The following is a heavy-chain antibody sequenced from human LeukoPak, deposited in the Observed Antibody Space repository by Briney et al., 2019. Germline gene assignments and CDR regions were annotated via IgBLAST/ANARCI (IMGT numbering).Heavy chain of an antibody. D-gene: IGHD1-26*01. V-gene: IGHV1-24*01. CDR3: ATDSGSYHSYYFDY. Sequence: ASVKVSCKVSGYTLTELSMHWVRQAPGKGLEWMGGFDPEDGETIYAQKFQGRVTMTEDTSTDIAYMELSSLRSEDTAVYYCATDSGSYHSYYFDYWGQGTLVTVSS. CDR1: GYTLTELS. J-gene: IGHJ4*02. CDR2: FDPEDGET.